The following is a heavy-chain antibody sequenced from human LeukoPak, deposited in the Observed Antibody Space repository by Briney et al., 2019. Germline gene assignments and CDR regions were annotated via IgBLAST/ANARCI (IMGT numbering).Heavy chain of an antibody. CDR3: ARAGIAAAGPLYYFDY. Sequence: GGSLRLSCAASGFTFSSYSMNWVRQAPGKGLEWVSSISSSSSYIYYADSVKGRFTISRDNAKNSLYLQMNSLRAEDTAVYYCARAGIAAAGPLYYFDYWGQGTLVTVSS. CDR2: ISSSSSYI. D-gene: IGHD6-13*01. V-gene: IGHV3-21*01. J-gene: IGHJ4*02. CDR1: GFTFSSYS.